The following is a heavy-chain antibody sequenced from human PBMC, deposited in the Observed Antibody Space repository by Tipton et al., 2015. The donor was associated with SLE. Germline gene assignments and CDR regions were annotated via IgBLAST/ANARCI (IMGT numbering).Heavy chain of an antibody. V-gene: IGHV4-39*01. CDR2: IYYSGST. CDR3: ARFGPSGWYFDL. D-gene: IGHD3-10*01. Sequence: TLSLTCTVSGGSISSSSYYWGWIRQPPGKGLEWIGSIYYSGSTYYNPSLKSRVTISVDTSKNQFSLKLSSVTAADTAVYYCARFGPSGWYFDLWGRGTLVTVSS. CDR1: GGSISSSSYY. J-gene: IGHJ2*01.